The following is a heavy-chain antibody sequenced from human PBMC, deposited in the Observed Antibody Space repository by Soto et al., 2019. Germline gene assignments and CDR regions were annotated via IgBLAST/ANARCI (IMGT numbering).Heavy chain of an antibody. D-gene: IGHD3-9*01. CDR1: GDSVSSGSYY. Sequence: SETLSLTCSVSGDSVSSGSYYWSWIRQSPGKRLEWIGYVYYGGGTNYSPSFMGRVTISVDTTDNQFSLKLNSVTAADTAVYYFAREKTPMSPHYFYYGMDVWGQGTTVTVSS. V-gene: IGHV4-61*01. J-gene: IGHJ6*02. CDR3: AREKTPMSPHYFYYGMDV. CDR2: VYYGGGT.